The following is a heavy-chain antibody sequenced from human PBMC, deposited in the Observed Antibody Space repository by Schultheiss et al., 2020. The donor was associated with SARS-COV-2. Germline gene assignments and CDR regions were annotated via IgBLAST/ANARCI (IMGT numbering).Heavy chain of an antibody. CDR1: GFTFSSYW. CDR3: ARLGRVIGYCSSTSCYTHYYYGMDV. J-gene: IGHJ6*02. D-gene: IGHD2-2*02. V-gene: IGHV3-7*03. CDR2: IKQDGSEK. Sequence: GGSLRLSCAASGFTFSSYWMSWVRQAPGKGLEWVANIKQDGSEKYYVDSVKGRFTISRDNAKNSLYLQMNSLGAEDTAVYYCARLGRVIGYCSSTSCYTHYYYGMDVWGQGTTVTVSS.